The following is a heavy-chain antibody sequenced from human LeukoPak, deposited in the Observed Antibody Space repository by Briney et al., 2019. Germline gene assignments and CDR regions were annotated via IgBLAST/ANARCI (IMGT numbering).Heavy chain of an antibody. CDR3: VRGAGAVAGHYYYYGMDV. D-gene: IGHD6-19*01. V-gene: IGHV3-7*01. Sequence: GGSMRLSCAASGFTFSSYWMSWVRQAPGKGLEWVANIKQDGSEKYYVDSGKGRFTISRDNAKNSLYLQMNSLRAEDTAVYYCVRGAGAVAGHYYYYGMDVWGQGTTVTVSS. J-gene: IGHJ6*02. CDR1: GFTFSSYW. CDR2: IKQDGSEK.